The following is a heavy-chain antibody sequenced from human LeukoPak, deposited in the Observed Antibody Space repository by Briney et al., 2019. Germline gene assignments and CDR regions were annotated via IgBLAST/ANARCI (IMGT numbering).Heavy chain of an antibody. D-gene: IGHD2-2*01. CDR3: ATGPKQARWVVPAAPYYYYYYMDV. CDR2: FDPEDGET. Sequence: ASVKVSCKASGYTLTELSMHWVRQAPGKGLEWMGGFDPEDGETIYAQKFQGRVTMTEDTSTDTAYMELSSLRSEDTAVYYCATGPKQARWVVPAAPYYYYYYMDVWGKGTPVTVSS. V-gene: IGHV1-24*01. CDR1: GYTLTELS. J-gene: IGHJ6*03.